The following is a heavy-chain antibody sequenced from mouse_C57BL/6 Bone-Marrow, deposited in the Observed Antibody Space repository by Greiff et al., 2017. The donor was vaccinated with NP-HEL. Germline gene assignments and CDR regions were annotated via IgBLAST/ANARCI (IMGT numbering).Heavy chain of an antibody. D-gene: IGHD3-2*01. CDR1: GYTFTSYW. Sequence: QVQLQQPGAELVMPGASVKLSCKASGYTFTSYWMHWVKQRPGQGLEWIGEIDTSDSYTNYNQKFKGKSTLTVDKSSSTAYMQLSSLTSEDSAVYYCAREGLTGYYFDYWGQGTTLTVSS. J-gene: IGHJ2*01. V-gene: IGHV1-69*01. CDR3: AREGLTGYYFDY. CDR2: IDTSDSYT.